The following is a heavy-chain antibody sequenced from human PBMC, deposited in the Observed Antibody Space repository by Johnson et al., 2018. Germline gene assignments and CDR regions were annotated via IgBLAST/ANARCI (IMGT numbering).Heavy chain of an antibody. CDR3: ASGGLDFSGGSCYRDYYYYYMDV. D-gene: IGHD2-15*01. CDR2: IYSGGST. J-gene: IGHJ6*03. V-gene: IGHV3-66*02. Sequence: VQLVESGGGLVQXGGSLRLSCAASGFTVSSNYMSWVRQAPGKGLEWVSVIYSGGSTYYADSVKGRFTLSRDNSKNTLYLQMNSLRAEDTAVYYCASGGLDFSGGSCYRDYYYYYMDVWGKGTTVTVSS. CDR1: GFTVSSNY.